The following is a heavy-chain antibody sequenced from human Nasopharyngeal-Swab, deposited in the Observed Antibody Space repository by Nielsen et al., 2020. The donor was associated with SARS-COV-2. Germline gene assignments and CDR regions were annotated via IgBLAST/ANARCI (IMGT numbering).Heavy chain of an antibody. CDR3: ARALEMATIMGDF. CDR2: INPNSGGT. V-gene: IGHV1-2*02. Sequence: WVRQAPGQGLEWMGWINPNSGGTNYAQKFQGRVTMTRDTSINTAYMELSRLRSDDTAVYYCARALEMATIMGDFWGQGTQVTVSS. D-gene: IGHD5-24*01. J-gene: IGHJ4*02.